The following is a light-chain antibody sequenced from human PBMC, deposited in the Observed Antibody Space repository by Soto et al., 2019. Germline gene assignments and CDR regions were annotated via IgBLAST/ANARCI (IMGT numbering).Light chain of an antibody. CDR2: EDN. J-gene: IGLJ7*01. V-gene: IGLV6-57*01. CDR1: SGSIASNY. Sequence: NFMLTQPHSVSESPGKTVTISCTRSSGSIASNYVQWYQQRPGSSPPTVIYEDNQRPSGVPDRFSGSIDSSSNSASLTISGLKTEDEADYYCQSYDSSNHAVFGGGTQLTVL. CDR3: QSYDSSNHAV.